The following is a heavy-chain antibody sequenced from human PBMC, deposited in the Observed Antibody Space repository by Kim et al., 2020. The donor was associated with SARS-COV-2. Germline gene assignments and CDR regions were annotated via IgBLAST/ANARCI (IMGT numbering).Heavy chain of an antibody. CDR2: IHYSGST. Sequence: SETLSLTCTVSGGSISSYYWSWIRQPPGKGLEWIGYIHYSGSTNYNPSLKSRVTISVDTSKNHFSLKLSSVTAADTAVYYCARDHTAMDYFDYWGQGTLVTVSS. CDR1: GGSISSYY. J-gene: IGHJ4*02. D-gene: IGHD5-18*01. V-gene: IGHV4-59*13. CDR3: ARDHTAMDYFDY.